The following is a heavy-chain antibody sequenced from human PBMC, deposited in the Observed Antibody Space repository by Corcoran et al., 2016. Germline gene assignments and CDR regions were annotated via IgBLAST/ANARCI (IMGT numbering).Heavy chain of an antibody. Sequence: QLQLQESGPGLVKPSETLSLTCTVSGGSISSSSYYWGWIRQPPGKGLEWIGSIYYSGSTYYNPSLKSRVTISVDTSKNQFSLKLSSVTAADTAVYVCARSEYYYGSGSYYGYWGQGTLVTVSS. CDR1: GGSISSSSYY. CDR3: ARSEYYYGSGSYYGY. V-gene: IGHV4-39*01. J-gene: IGHJ4*02. CDR2: IYYSGST. D-gene: IGHD3-10*01.